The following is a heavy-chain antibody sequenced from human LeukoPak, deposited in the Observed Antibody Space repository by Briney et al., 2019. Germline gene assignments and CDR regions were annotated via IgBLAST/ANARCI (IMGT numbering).Heavy chain of an antibody. D-gene: IGHD2-15*01. Sequence: GGSLRLSCAAAGFTFSAFPMSWVRQAPGKGLEWVSGISSSGRTTYYADSVKGRFTISRDNSKNTLYLQMYSQGAEETAIYYCAKGSGKGRQVSSTVFGYWGQGTVVTVSS. V-gene: IGHV3-23*01. CDR1: GFTFSAFP. J-gene: IGHJ4*02. CDR3: AKGSGKGRQVSSTVFGY. CDR2: ISSSGRTT.